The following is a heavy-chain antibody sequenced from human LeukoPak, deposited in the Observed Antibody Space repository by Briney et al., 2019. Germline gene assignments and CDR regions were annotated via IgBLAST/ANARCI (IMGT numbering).Heavy chain of an antibody. J-gene: IGHJ4*02. CDR1: GGSISSNNYY. V-gene: IGHV4-61*01. CDR2: IYYSGST. Sequence: PSETLSLTCTVSGGSISSNNYYWGWIRQPPGKGLEWIGYIYYSGSTNYNPSLKSRVTISIDTSRNQFSLKLSSVTAADTAVYYCAREGSYVPDYWGQGTLVTVSS. D-gene: IGHD3-16*01. CDR3: AREGSYVPDY.